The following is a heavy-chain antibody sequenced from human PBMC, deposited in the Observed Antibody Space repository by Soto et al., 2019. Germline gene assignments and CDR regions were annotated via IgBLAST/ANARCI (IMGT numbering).Heavy chain of an antibody. CDR3: ARGMIIAAAGPLDY. Sequence: PGGSLRLSCAASGFTFSSNGMHWVRQAPGKGLEWVAVIWYDGSNKYYADSVKGRFTISRDNSKNTLYLQMNSLRAEDTAVYFCARGMIIAAAGPLDYWGQGTLVTVSS. CDR1: GFTFSSNG. CDR2: IWYDGSNK. J-gene: IGHJ4*02. D-gene: IGHD6-13*01. V-gene: IGHV3-33*01.